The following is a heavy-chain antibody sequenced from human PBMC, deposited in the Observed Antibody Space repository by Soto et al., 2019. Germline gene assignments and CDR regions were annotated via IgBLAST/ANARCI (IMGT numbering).Heavy chain of an antibody. CDR3: ARRYNWFYP. CDR1: GGSISSSSYY. Sequence: QLQLQESGPGLVKPSETLSLTCTVSGGSISSSSYYWGWIRQPPGKGLEWIGSIYYSGSTYYNPYPKSRVTIFVDTSKNQFPLKLSSVTAADTAVYYCARRYNWFYPWGQGILVTVSS. V-gene: IGHV4-39*01. J-gene: IGHJ5*02. CDR2: IYYSGST.